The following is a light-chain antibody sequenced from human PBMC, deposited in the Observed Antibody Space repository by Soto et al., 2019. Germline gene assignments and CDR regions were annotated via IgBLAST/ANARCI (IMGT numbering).Light chain of an antibody. CDR2: DAS. Sequence: IQMTQAPSSLSAAGGDRVTITCQASQDIKNYLIWYQQKPGKAPKLLIYDASSLGTGVSSRFSGSGSGTYFTLTISSLQPEDIATYYCQQFDSVPCTFGQGTKLEIK. CDR3: QQFDSVPCT. J-gene: IGKJ2*02. CDR1: QDIKNY. V-gene: IGKV1-33*01.